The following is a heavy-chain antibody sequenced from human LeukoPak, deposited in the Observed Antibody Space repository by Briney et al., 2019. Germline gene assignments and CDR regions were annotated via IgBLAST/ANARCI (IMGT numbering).Heavy chain of an antibody. Sequence: GGSLRLSCAASGFTFSSYSMNWVRQAPGKGLEWVSSISSSSSYIYYADSVKGRFTISRDNAKNSLYLQMNSLRAEDTAVYYCARDPDDFDYGMDVWGQGTTVTVPS. CDR1: GFTFSSYS. D-gene: IGHD3-3*01. CDR3: ARDPDDFDYGMDV. J-gene: IGHJ6*02. V-gene: IGHV3-21*01. CDR2: ISSSSSYI.